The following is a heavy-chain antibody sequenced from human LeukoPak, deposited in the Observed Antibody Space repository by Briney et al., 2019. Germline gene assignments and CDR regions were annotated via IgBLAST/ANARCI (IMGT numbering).Heavy chain of an antibody. CDR1: GFTFSSYA. J-gene: IGHJ5*02. CDR3: AKEGDSSSWYLSWFDP. D-gene: IGHD6-13*01. CDR2: ISGSGGST. V-gene: IGHV3-23*01. Sequence: GGSLRLSCAASGFTFSSYAMSWVRQAPGKGLEWVSAISGSGGSTYYADSVKGRFTISRDNSKNTLYLQMNSLRAEDTAVYYCAKEGDSSSWYLSWFDPWGQGTLVTVSP.